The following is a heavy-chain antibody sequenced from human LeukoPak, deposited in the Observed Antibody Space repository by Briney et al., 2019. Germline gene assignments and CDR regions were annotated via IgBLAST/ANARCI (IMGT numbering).Heavy chain of an antibody. J-gene: IGHJ4*02. V-gene: IGHV4-38-2*02. CDR2: IYHSGST. CDR3: AKARPHSSGWTEYYFDY. D-gene: IGHD6-19*01. CDR1: GYSISSGYH. Sequence: SETLSLTCTVSGYSISSGYHWGWIRQPPGKGLEWIGSIYHSGSTFYNPSLKSRVTISVDTSKNQFSLKLSSVTAADTAVYYCAKARPHSSGWTEYYFDYWGQGTLVTVSS.